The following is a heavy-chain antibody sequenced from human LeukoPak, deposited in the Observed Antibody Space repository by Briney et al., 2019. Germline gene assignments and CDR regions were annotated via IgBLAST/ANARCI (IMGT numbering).Heavy chain of an antibody. Sequence: GGSLRLSCAASGFTFINAWMAWVRQAPGKGLEWVGRIKAKAHGWTTDYAAPVKGRFTISRDDSKNTLYLQMNSLKTEDTAVYYCAKAHYDSSGYGPFGYWGQGTLVTVSS. CDR3: AKAHYDSSGYGPFGY. CDR2: IKAKAHGWTT. V-gene: IGHV3-15*01. CDR1: GFTFINAW. D-gene: IGHD3-22*01. J-gene: IGHJ4*02.